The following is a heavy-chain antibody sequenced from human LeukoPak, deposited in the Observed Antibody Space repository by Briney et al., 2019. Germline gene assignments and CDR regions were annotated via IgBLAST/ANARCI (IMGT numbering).Heavy chain of an antibody. CDR2: IYYSGST. CDR3: ARVGAAAGTGFDY. V-gene: IGHV4-59*12. J-gene: IGHJ4*02. D-gene: IGHD6-13*01. Sequence: SETLSLTCTVSGGSISSYYWSWIRQPPGKGLEWIGYIYYSGSTNYNPSLKSRVTMSVDTSKNQFSLKLSSVTAADTAVYYCARVGAAAGTGFDYWGQGTLVTVSS. CDR1: GGSISSYY.